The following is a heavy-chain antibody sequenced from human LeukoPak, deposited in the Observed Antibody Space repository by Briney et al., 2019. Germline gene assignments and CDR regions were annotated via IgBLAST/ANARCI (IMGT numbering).Heavy chain of an antibody. V-gene: IGHV1-46*01. CDR1: GYTFTSYY. D-gene: IGHD2-2*01. Sequence: ASVKVSCKASGYTFTSYYMHWVRQAPGQGPEWMGIINPSGGSTSYAQKFQGRVTMTSDMSTSTVYMELSSLRSEDTAVYYCARAGDIVVVGNWFDPWGQGTLVTVSS. CDR3: ARAGDIVVVGNWFDP. CDR2: INPSGGST. J-gene: IGHJ5*02.